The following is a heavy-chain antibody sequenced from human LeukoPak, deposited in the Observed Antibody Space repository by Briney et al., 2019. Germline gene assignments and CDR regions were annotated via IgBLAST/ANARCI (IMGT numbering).Heavy chain of an antibody. J-gene: IGHJ4*02. CDR3: AKRVRYGSGNYHFDH. CDR2: ISDGGSNT. CDR1: GFTFSTYG. V-gene: IGHV3-23*01. Sequence: GGSLRLSCAASGFTFSTYGMSWVRQAPGKGLEWVSAISDGGSNTYYADSVKGRFTISRDNSKNTLYLQMNSLTAEDTAVYYCAKRVRYGSGNYHFDHWGQGTLVTVSS. D-gene: IGHD3-10*01.